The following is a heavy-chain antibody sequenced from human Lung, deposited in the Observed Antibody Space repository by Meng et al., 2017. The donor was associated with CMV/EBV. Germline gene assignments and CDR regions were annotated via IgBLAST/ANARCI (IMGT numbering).Heavy chain of an antibody. Sequence: SGVGVGWIRQPPGKALEWLALICWNDDKRYSPSLKSRLIITKDTSKNQVVLTMTNMDPVDTATYYCAHSYGHDILSGYSPWSYYFDYWGQGSLVTVSS. J-gene: IGHJ4*02. D-gene: IGHD3-9*01. CDR1: SGVG. V-gene: IGHV2-5*01. CDR2: ICWNDDK. CDR3: AHSYGHDILSGYSPWSYYFDY.